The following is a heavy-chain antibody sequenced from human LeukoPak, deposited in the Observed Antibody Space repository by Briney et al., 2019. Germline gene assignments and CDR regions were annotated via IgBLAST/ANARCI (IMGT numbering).Heavy chain of an antibody. Sequence: TGGSLRLSCAASGFTFSSYGMSWVRQAPGKGLEWVSAISGSGGSTYYADSVKGRFTISRDNSKNTLYLQMNSLRAEDTAVYYCAKAGIVGATKGKYSFDYWGQGSLVTVSS. D-gene: IGHD1-26*01. CDR1: GFTFSSYG. CDR3: AKAGIVGATKGKYSFDY. J-gene: IGHJ4*02. CDR2: ISGSGGST. V-gene: IGHV3-23*01.